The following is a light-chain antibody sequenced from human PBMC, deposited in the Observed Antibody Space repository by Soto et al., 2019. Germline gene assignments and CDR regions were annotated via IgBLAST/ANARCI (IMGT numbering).Light chain of an antibody. V-gene: IGKV1-9*01. J-gene: IGKJ4*01. CDR1: QGISSY. CDR2: VAS. Sequence: DIQLTQSPSFLSASVGDRVTITCRASQGISSYLAWYQQKPGKAPKLLIDVASTLQSGVPSRFSGSASGTEFTLTISSLQPEDFATYYCQQLNSYPLTFGGGTKV. CDR3: QQLNSYPLT.